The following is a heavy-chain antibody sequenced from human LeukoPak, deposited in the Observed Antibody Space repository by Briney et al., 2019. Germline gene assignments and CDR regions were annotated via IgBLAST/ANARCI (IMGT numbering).Heavy chain of an antibody. D-gene: IGHD6-6*01. J-gene: IGHJ4*02. CDR2: INTNTGNP. CDR3: ASSAYSSSSRY. CDR1: GYTFTNYY. V-gene: IGHV7-4-1*02. Sequence: ASVKVSCKASGYTFTNYYIHWVRQAPGQGLEWMGWINTNTGNPTYAQGFTGRFVFSLDTSVSTAYLQISSLKAEDTAVYYCASSAYSSSSRYWGQGTLVTVSS.